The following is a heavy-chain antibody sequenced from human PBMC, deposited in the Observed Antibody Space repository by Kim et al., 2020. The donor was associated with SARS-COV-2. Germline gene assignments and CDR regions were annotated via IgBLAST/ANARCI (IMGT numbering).Heavy chain of an antibody. CDR1: GYTLTELS. Sequence: ASVKVSCKVSGYTLTELSMHWVRQAPGKGLEWMGGFDPEDGETIYAQKFQGRVTMTEDTSTDTAYMELSSLRSEDTAVYYCATDLGYSSSWYLYYFDYWGQGTLVTVSS. J-gene: IGHJ4*02. D-gene: IGHD6-13*01. V-gene: IGHV1-24*01. CDR2: FDPEDGET. CDR3: ATDLGYSSSWYLYYFDY.